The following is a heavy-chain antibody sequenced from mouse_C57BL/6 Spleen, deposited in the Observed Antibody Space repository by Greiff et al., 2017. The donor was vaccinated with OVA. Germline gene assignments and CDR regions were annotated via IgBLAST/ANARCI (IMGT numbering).Heavy chain of an antibody. CDR2: INPNNGGT. Sequence: VQLQQSGPELVKPGASVKIPCKASGYTFTDYNMDWVKQSHGKSLEWIGDINPNNGGTIYNQKFKGKATLTVDKSSRTAYMELRSLTSEDTAVYYCARFITTVVGYFDVWGTGTTVTVSS. V-gene: IGHV1-18*01. CDR3: ARFITTVVGYFDV. D-gene: IGHD1-1*01. J-gene: IGHJ1*03. CDR1: GYTFTDYN.